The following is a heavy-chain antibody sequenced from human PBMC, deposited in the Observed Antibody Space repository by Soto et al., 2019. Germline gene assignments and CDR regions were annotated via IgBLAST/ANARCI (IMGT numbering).Heavy chain of an antibody. CDR2: IKSKTDGGTT. J-gene: IGHJ6*03. V-gene: IGHV3-15*01. D-gene: IGHD3-9*01. CDR1: GFTFSNAW. CDR3: TTRYYDILTGPQYYYYYYMDV. Sequence: GGSLRLSCAASGFTFSNAWMSWVRQAPGKGLEWVGRIKSKTDGGTTDYAAPVKGRFTISRDDSKNTLYLQMNSLKTEDTAVYYCTTRYYDILTGPQYYYYYYMDVWGKGTTVTVSS.